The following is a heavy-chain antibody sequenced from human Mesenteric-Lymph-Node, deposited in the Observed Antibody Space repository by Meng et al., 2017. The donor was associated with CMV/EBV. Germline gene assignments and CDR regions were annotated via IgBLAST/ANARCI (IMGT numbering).Heavy chain of an antibody. CDR3: ATTPYSGYDRDDY. V-gene: IGHV4-39*01. Sequence: SGGSISRRSVDGGWCRQPPEKGLEWIGGFDHSGSTSYNPPLKSRATISVDTSKNQFSLKLSSVTAADTAIYYCATTPYSGYDRDDYWGQGTLVTVSS. J-gene: IGHJ4*02. D-gene: IGHD5-12*01. CDR1: GGSISRRSVD. CDR2: FDHSGST.